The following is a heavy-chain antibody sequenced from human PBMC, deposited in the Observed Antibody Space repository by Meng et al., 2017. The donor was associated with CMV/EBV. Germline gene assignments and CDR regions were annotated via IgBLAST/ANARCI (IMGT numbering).Heavy chain of an antibody. D-gene: IGHD1-14*01. CDR2: IYYSGST. CDR3: ARVTSRVAGAFDY. J-gene: IGHJ4*02. V-gene: IGHV4-30-4*08. CDR1: CGSISSDDYY. Sequence: QLQKSGPRLVKPSTTLSLTCTVSCGSISSDDYYWSWIRQSPGKGLEWIWYIYYSGSTYYNPSLKSRVTISVDTSKNQFSLKLSSVTAADTAVYYCARVTSRVAGAFDYWGQGTLVTVSS.